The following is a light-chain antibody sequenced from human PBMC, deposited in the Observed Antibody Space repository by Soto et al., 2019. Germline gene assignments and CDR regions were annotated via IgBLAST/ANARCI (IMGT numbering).Light chain of an antibody. CDR2: STN. Sequence: QTVVTQEPSFSVSPGGTVTLTCGLSSGSVSTSHYPRWYQQTPGQAPRTLIHSTNTRSSGVPDRFSGSILGNKAALTITGAQADDESDYYCVLYMGRGIWVFGGGTKLTVL. V-gene: IGLV8-61*01. CDR1: SGSVSTSHY. J-gene: IGLJ3*02. CDR3: VLYMGRGIWV.